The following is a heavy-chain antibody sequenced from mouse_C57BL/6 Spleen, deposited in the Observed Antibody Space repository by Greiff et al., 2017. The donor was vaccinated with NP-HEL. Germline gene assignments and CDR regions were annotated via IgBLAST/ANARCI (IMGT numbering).Heavy chain of an antibody. CDR3: ARNPGSSSYYAMDY. Sequence: QVQLQQSGPGLVAPSQSLSITCTVSGFSLTSYAISWVRQPPGKGLEWLGVIWTGGGTNYNSALKSRLSISKDNSKSQVFLKMNSLQTDDTARYYCARNPGSSSYYAMDYWGQGTSVTVSS. CDR1: GFSLTSYA. D-gene: IGHD1-1*01. V-gene: IGHV2-9-1*01. CDR2: IWTGGGT. J-gene: IGHJ4*01.